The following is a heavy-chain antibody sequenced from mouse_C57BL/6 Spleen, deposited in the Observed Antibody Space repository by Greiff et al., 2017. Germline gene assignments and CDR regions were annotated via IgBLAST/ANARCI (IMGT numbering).Heavy chain of an antibody. CDR3: ARKVYSNYYAMDY. CDR1: GYSFTGYY. V-gene: IGHV1-42*01. Sequence: VHVKQSGPELVKPGASVKISCKASGYSFTGYYMNWVKQSPEKSLEWIGEINPSTGGTTYNQKFKAKATLTVDKSSSTAYMQLKSLTSEDSAVYYCARKVYSNYYAMDYWGQGTSVTVSS. CDR2: INPSTGGT. D-gene: IGHD2-5*01. J-gene: IGHJ4*01.